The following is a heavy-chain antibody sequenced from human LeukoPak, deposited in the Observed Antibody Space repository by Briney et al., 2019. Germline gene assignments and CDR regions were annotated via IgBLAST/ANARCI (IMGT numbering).Heavy chain of an antibody. CDR2: INHSGST. CDR3: ATSGTTGYYYYMDV. CDR1: GGSFSGYY. J-gene: IGHJ6*03. D-gene: IGHD1-1*01. V-gene: IGHV4-34*01. Sequence: KASETLSLTCAVYGGSFSGYYWSWIRQPPGKGLEWIGEINHSGSTNYNSSLKSRVNISVDTSKNQFSLKLSSVTAADTAVYYCATSGTTGYYYYMDVWGKGTTVTVSS.